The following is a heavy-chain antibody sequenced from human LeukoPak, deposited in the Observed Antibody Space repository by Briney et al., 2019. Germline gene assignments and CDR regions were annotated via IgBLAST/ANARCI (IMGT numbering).Heavy chain of an antibody. CDR2: ISGSGGST. Sequence: GGSLRLSCAASGFTFSSYAMSWVHQAPGKGLEWVSAISGSGGSTYYADSVKGRFTISRDNSKNTLYLQMNSLRAEDTAVYYCAKPIWVAGEHPFDYWGQGTLVTVSS. J-gene: IGHJ4*02. D-gene: IGHD6-19*01. CDR1: GFTFSSYA. CDR3: AKPIWVAGEHPFDY. V-gene: IGHV3-23*01.